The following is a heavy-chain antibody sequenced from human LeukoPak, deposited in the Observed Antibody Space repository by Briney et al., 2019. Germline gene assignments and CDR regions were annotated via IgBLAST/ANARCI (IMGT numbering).Heavy chain of an antibody. Sequence: PGGSLRLSCAASGFTFSNYAMSWVRQAPGRGLECVSSISGSRGNTYYADSVKGRFTISRDNSKNTLYLQMNSLRAEDTAVYYCALYSELRPYYYGMDVWGQGTTVTVSS. D-gene: IGHD1-26*01. V-gene: IGHV3-23*01. J-gene: IGHJ6*02. CDR2: ISGSRGNT. CDR1: GFTFSNYA. CDR3: ALYSELRPYYYGMDV.